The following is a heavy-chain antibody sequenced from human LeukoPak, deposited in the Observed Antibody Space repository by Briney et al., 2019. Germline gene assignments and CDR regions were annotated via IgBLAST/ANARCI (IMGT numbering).Heavy chain of an antibody. J-gene: IGHJ4*02. Sequence: GGSLRLSCAASGFTLSSYWISWVRQAPGKGLEWVAHIKQDGSEKYYVDSVKGRFTISRDNAKNSLYLQMNSLRAEDTAVYYCARGNSGGYFDYWGQGTLVTVSS. CDR2: IKQDGSEK. CDR1: GFTLSSYW. D-gene: IGHD3-10*01. V-gene: IGHV3-7*04. CDR3: ARGNSGGYFDY.